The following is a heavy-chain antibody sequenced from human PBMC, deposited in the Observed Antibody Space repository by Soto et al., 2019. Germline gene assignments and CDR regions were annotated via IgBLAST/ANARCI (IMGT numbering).Heavy chain of an antibody. CDR3: AEWARYCSGADCRA. V-gene: IGHV3-23*01. J-gene: IGHJ5*02. Sequence: EVQLLESGGGLVQPGGSLRLSCAASGFPFSSRAMSWVRQAPGKGLEWVSAISGSGTIKYYAYSVKGRFTISRDTSKNTLYLQMNSLRADATAVYYCAEWARYCSGADCRAWGQGTLVTVSS. D-gene: IGHD2-15*01. CDR2: ISGSGTIK. CDR1: GFPFSSRA.